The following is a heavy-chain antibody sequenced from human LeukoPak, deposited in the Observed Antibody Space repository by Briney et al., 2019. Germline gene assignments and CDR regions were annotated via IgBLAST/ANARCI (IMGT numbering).Heavy chain of an antibody. CDR3: ARGRVAAVHRNGYDAFDI. J-gene: IGHJ3*02. V-gene: IGHV1-18*01. CDR2: VTAFNENT. CDR1: GFALTTYN. D-gene: IGHD6-13*01. Sequence: ASVKVSCKASGFALTTYNIVWLRQAPGQGLEWVGWVTAFNENTHYSRKVQGRVTMTRDTSTSTAYMELRSLRSDDTAVYYCARGRVAAVHRNGYDAFDIWGQGTMVTVSS.